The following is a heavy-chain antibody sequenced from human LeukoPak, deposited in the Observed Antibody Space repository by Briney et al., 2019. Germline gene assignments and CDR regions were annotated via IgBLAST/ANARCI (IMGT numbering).Heavy chain of an antibody. CDR3: ATVTMVRGVIRRADY. D-gene: IGHD3-10*01. CDR1: GGSISSGDYS. J-gene: IGHJ4*02. V-gene: IGHV4-30-4*01. Sequence: SQTLCLTCTVSGGSISSGDYSWSWICQPQGKGLEWIGYIYYSGSTYYNPCLKSRVTISVDTSKNQLSLKLSSVTAADTAVYYCATVTMVRGVIRRADYWGQGTLVTVS. CDR2: IYYSGST.